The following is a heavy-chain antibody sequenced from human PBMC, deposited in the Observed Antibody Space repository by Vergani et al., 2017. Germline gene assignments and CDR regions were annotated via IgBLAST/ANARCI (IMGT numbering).Heavy chain of an antibody. Sequence: QVQLVESGGGVVQPGGSLRLSCAASGFTFNSYGMHWVRQAPGKGLEWVAGIWSDESRRYYGDSMEGPFTISRDNSKNTLYLQMKSLRAEDTALYYCAKEGGGYCSGATCYPVYWGQGTLVIVSS. J-gene: IGHJ4*02. CDR2: IWSDESRR. CDR1: GFTFNSYG. CDR3: AKEGGGYCSGATCYPVY. D-gene: IGHD2-15*01. V-gene: IGHV3-30*02.